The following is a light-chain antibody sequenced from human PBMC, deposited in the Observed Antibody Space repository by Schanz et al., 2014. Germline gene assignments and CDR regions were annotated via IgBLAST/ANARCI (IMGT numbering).Light chain of an antibody. V-gene: IGKV1-8*01. CDR1: QGISSY. CDR2: AAS. J-gene: IGKJ1*01. CDR3: QQYGSSFGT. Sequence: AIRMTQSPSSLSASTGDRVTITCRASQGISSYLAWYQQKPGKAPKLLIYAASTLQSGGPSRFSGIGAGSDFTLTISCLQSEYFAVYYCQQYGSSFGTFGQGTEVEIK.